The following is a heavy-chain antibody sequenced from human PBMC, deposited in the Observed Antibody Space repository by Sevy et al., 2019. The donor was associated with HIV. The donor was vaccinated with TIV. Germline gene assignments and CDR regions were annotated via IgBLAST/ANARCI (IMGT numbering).Heavy chain of an antibody. CDR1: GYSFTSYW. D-gene: IGHD3-10*01. CDR3: ARQEGSGSYYNHIPYNYYYGMDV. V-gene: IGHV5-51*01. J-gene: IGHJ6*02. Sequence: GESLKISCKGSGYSFTSYWIGWVRQMPGKGLEWMGIIYPGDSDTRNSPSFQGQVTISADKSISTAYLQWSSLKASDTAMYYCARQEGSGSYYNHIPYNYYYGMDVWGQGTTVTVSS. CDR2: IYPGDSDT.